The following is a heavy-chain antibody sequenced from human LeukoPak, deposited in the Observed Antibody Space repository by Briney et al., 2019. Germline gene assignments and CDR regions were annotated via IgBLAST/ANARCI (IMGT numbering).Heavy chain of an antibody. V-gene: IGHV3-23*01. D-gene: IGHD3-22*01. CDR2: ISGSGGST. Sequence: GGSLRLSCAASGFTFSSYAMSWVRQAPGKGLEWVSAISGSGGSTYYADSVKGRFTISRDNSKNTLYLQMNSLRAEDTAVYYCAKDRLTYYYDSSGYYFFDYWGQGTLVTVS. CDR1: GFTFSSYA. J-gene: IGHJ4*02. CDR3: AKDRLTYYYDSSGYYFFDY.